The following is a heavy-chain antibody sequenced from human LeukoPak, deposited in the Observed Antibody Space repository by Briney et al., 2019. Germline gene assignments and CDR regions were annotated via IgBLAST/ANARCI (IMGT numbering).Heavy chain of an antibody. CDR1: GFTFINYA. V-gene: IGHV3-23*01. CDR2: ISGSGGST. CDR3: AKTDYGDYYYFDY. Sequence: GGSLRLSCAASGFTFINYAMSWVRQAPGKGLEWVSAISGSGGSTYYADSVKGRFTISRDNSKNTLYLQMNSLRAEDTAVYYCAKTDYGDYYYFDYWGQGTLVTVSS. D-gene: IGHD4-17*01. J-gene: IGHJ4*02.